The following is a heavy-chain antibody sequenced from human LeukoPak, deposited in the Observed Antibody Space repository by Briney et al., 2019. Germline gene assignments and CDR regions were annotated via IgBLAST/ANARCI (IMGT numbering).Heavy chain of an antibody. J-gene: IGHJ4*02. Sequence: SETLSLTCTVSGGSISTYYWTWIRQPPGKGLEWIGYIYYSGRTKYSPSLKSRVTISVDTSKNQFSLKLSSVTAADTAVYYCARVGTDSSGYFSLDYWGQGTLVTVSS. D-gene: IGHD3-22*01. CDR3: ARVGTDSSGYFSLDY. CDR1: GGSISTYY. CDR2: IYYSGRT. V-gene: IGHV4-59*01.